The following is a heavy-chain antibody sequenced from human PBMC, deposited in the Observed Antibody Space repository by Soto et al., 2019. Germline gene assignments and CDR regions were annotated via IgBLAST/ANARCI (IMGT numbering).Heavy chain of an antibody. CDR1: GFSLSTSGVG. CDR3: AHRDPNIAAPDY. D-gene: IGHD6-13*01. CDR2: IYWNDDK. J-gene: IGHJ4*02. V-gene: IGHV2-5*01. Sequence: SGPTLVNPPQTLTLTCTFSGFSLSTSGVGVGWIRQPPGKALEWLALIYWNDDKRYSPSLKSRLTITKDTSKNQVVLTMTNMDPVDTATYYCAHRDPNIAAPDYWGQGTLVTVSS.